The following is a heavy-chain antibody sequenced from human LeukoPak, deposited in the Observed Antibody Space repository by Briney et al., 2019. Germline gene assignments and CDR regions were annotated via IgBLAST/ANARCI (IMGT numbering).Heavy chain of an antibody. Sequence: GGFLRLSCVASGFTFSDYAMSWVRQAPGKGLEWVSGISDSGGSTYYADSVKGRCTISRDNPKNTVSLQMNNLRAEDTAVYFCARHDSFIPYWGQGTLVTVTS. CDR1: GFTFSDYA. V-gene: IGHV3-23*01. CDR3: ARHDSFIPY. D-gene: IGHD3-16*02. J-gene: IGHJ4*02. CDR2: ISDSGGST.